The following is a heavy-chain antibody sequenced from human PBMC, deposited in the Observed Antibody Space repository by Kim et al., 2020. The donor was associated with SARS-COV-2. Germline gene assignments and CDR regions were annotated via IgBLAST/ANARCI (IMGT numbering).Heavy chain of an antibody. Sequence: ASVKVSCKASGYTFTSYGISWVRQAPGQGLEWMGLISAYNGNTNYAQKLQGRVTMTTDTSTSTAYMELRSLRSDDTAVYYCARRHSGYDWDYYYGMDVWGQGTTVTVSS. V-gene: IGHV1-18*04. CDR1: GYTFTSYG. J-gene: IGHJ6*02. CDR2: ISAYNGNT. CDR3: ARRHSGYDWDYYYGMDV. D-gene: IGHD5-12*01.